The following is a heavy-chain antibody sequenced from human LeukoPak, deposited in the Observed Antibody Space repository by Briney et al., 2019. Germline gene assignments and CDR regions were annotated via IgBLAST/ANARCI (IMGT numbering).Heavy chain of an antibody. CDR3: AKDPGARVRGYYMDV. V-gene: IGHV3-30*02. J-gene: IGHJ6*03. D-gene: IGHD2-8*02. Sequence: GRSLRLSCAASGFTFSSYGMHWVRQAPGKGLEWVSFIENDGSNKYYADSVKGRFTISRDNSKNTLYLQMNSLRAEDTAVFYCAKDPGARVRGYYMDVWGKGTTVTVSS. CDR1: GFTFSSYG. CDR2: IENDGSNK.